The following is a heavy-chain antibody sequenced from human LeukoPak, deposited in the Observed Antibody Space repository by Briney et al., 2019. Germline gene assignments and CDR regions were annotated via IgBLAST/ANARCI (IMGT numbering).Heavy chain of an antibody. CDR1: GGSISSYY. CDR2: IYTSGST. CDR3: ARDQPGAVRGRHYGMDV. D-gene: IGHD3-10*01. Sequence: SETLSLTCTVSGGSISSYYWSWIRQPAGKGLEWIGRIYTSGSTNYNPSLKSRVTMSVDTSKNQFPLKLSSVTAADTAVYYCARDQPGAVRGRHYGMDVWGQGTTVTVSS. J-gene: IGHJ6*02. V-gene: IGHV4-4*07.